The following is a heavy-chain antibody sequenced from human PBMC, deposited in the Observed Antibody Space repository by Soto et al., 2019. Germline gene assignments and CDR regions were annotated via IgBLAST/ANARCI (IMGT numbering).Heavy chain of an antibody. CDR2: ISWNSGSI. J-gene: IGHJ6*02. V-gene: IGHV3-9*01. CDR1: GFTFDDYA. Sequence: PGGSLRLSCAASGFTFDDYAMHWVRQAPGKGLEWVSGISWNSGSIGYADSVKGRFTISRDNAKNSLYLQMNSLRAEDTALYYCAKDSSDYGMDVWGQGTTVTVSS. CDR3: AKDSSDYGMDV.